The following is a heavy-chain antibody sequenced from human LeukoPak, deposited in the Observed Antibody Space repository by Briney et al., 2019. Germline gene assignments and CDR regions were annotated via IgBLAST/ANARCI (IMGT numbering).Heavy chain of an antibody. Sequence: GGSLRLSCAASGFTFSSYEMNWVRQAPGKGLEWVSYISMSGSTIYYADSVKGRFTISRDNAKNSLYLQMNSLRAEDTAVYYCAELGITMIGGVWGKGTTVTIPS. CDR1: GFTFSSYE. V-gene: IGHV3-48*03. CDR2: ISMSGSTI. CDR3: AELGITMIGGV. J-gene: IGHJ6*04. D-gene: IGHD3-10*02.